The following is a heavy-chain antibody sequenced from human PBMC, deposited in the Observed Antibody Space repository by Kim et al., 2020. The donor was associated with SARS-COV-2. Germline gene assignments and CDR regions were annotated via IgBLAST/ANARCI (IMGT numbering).Heavy chain of an antibody. V-gene: IGHV6-1*01. CDR2: TSYRSKWYY. J-gene: IGHJ6*02. Sequence: SQTLSLTCAISGDSVSSNSAVWNWIRQSPTRGLEWLGRTSYRSKWYYDYAPSVKGRITIIADTSNNQFSLHLNSVTPEHTAVYYCARFRLRAADYVYVWGQGSTVTVSS. CDR3: ARFRLRAADYVYV. D-gene: IGHD6-25*01. CDR1: GDSVSSNSAV.